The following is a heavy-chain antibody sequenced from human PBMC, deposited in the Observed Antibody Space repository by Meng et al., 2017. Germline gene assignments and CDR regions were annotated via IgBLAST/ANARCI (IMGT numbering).Heavy chain of an antibody. V-gene: IGHV1-2*06. CDR3: AGASYGYSYGFPQYYFDY. D-gene: IGHD5-18*01. J-gene: IGHJ4*02. Sequence: ASVKVSCKPSGYTFTAYYIHWVRQAPGQGLEWMGHINPDTGDTLYAQKFQGRVSMTGDTSISTAYVELSGLRSDDTAVYYCAGASYGYSYGFPQYYFDYWGQGTLVTVSS. CDR1: GYTFTAYY. CDR2: INPDTGDT.